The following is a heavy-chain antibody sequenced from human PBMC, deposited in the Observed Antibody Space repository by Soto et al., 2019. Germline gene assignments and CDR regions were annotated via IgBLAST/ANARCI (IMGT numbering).Heavy chain of an antibody. CDR1: GYTFTGYY. J-gene: IGHJ6*02. CDR2: INPNSGGT. Sequence: QVQLVQSGAEVKKPGASVKVSCKASGYTFTGYYMHWVRQAPGQGLEWMGWINPNSGGTNYAQKFQGRVTRTRDTSSSTADMELSRLRSDDTAVYYCARETAARLYYDYGMDVWGQGTTVTVSS. CDR3: ARETAARLYYDYGMDV. D-gene: IGHD6-6*01. V-gene: IGHV1-2*02.